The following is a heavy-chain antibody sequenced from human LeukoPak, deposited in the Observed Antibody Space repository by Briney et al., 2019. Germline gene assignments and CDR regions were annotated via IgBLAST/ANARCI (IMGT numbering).Heavy chain of an antibody. V-gene: IGHV3-30-3*01. CDR2: ISYDGSNK. J-gene: IGHJ4*02. Sequence: PGGSLRLSCAASGFTFSNYAMYWVRQAPVKGLEWVAVISYDGSNKYYADSVKGRFTISRDNSKNTLYLQMNSLRAEDTAVYYCARDLIVDYYDSSGSWGPGTLVTVSS. D-gene: IGHD3-22*01. CDR1: GFTFSNYA. CDR3: ARDLIVDYYDSSGS.